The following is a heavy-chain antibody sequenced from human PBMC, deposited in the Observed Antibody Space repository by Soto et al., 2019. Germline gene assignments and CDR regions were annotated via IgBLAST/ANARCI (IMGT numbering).Heavy chain of an antibody. Sequence: GPTLVKPTQTLTLTCTFSGFSLSTSGGGGGWVRQPPGKALGWPALIYLDDGKGYNTSLKSRLTITKDTSKNQVVPTMPNMDPVDTATDACEHITYYYGSGSEDPFDYWGQGTLVTVSS. D-gene: IGHD3-10*01. CDR1: GFSLSTSGGG. J-gene: IGHJ4*02. V-gene: IGHV2-5*02. CDR3: EHITYYYGSGSEDPFDY. CDR2: IYLDDGK.